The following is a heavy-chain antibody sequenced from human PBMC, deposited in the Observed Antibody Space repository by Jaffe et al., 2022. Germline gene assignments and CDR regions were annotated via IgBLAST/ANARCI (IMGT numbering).Heavy chain of an antibody. CDR2: ISSSGSTI. J-gene: IGHJ5*02. Sequence: EVQLVESGGGLVQPGGSLRLSCAASGFTFSSYEMNWVRQAPGKGLEWVSYISSSGSTIYYADSVKGRFTISRDNAKNSLYLQMNSLRAEDTAVYYCARDQDYGDYSGPNWFDPWGQGTLVTVSS. CDR3: ARDQDYGDYSGPNWFDP. D-gene: IGHD4-17*01. CDR1: GFTFSSYE. V-gene: IGHV3-48*03.